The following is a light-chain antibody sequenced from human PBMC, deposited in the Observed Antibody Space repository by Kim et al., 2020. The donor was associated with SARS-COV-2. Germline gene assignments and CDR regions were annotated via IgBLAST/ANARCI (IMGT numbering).Light chain of an antibody. CDR3: TSYTSRSHWV. V-gene: IGLV2-14*03. CDR1: SNDIGAYRY. Sequence: QSALSQPASVSASPGQSITISCTGSSNDIGAYRYVSWYQQHPGKGPKVGIYDVTERASGVSDRFSGSKSGNTASLTISGLQAEDEADYYCTSYTSRSHWVFGGGTQLTVL. J-gene: IGLJ3*02. CDR2: DVT.